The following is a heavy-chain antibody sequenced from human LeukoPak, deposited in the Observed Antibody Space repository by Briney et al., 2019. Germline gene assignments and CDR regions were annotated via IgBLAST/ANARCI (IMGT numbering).Heavy chain of an antibody. CDR2: IYYSEST. CDR1: GGSISSYY. J-gene: IGHJ3*02. Sequence: SETLSLTCTVSGGSISSYYWSWIRQPPGKGLEWIGYIYYSESTNYNPSLKSRVTISVDTSKNQFSLKLSSVTAADTAVYYCARQQQLRYGGAFDIWGQGTMVTVSS. CDR3: ARQQQLRYGGAFDI. D-gene: IGHD6-13*01. V-gene: IGHV4-59*01.